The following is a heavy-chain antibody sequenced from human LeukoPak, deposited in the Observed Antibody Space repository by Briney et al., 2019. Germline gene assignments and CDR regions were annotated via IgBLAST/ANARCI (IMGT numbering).Heavy chain of an antibody. CDR3: ASSRVRGQKAFDI. D-gene: IGHD3-10*01. Sequence: GGSLRLSCAASGFTFSSYRMNWVRQAPGKGLEWVSYISSSSSTIYYADSVKGRFTISRDNAKNSLYLQMNSLRDEDTAVYYCASSRVRGQKAFDIWGQGTMVTVSS. CDR1: GFTFSSYR. CDR2: ISSSSSTI. V-gene: IGHV3-48*02. J-gene: IGHJ3*02.